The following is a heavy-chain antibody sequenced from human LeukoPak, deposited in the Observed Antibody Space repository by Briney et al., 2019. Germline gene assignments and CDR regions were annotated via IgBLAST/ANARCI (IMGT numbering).Heavy chain of an antibody. CDR2: ISSGSDYT. J-gene: IGHJ4*02. Sequence: GGSLRLSCAASGFTFSDYYMSWIRQAPGKGLEWVSYISSGSDYTNYADAVKGRFTISRDTAKNSLSLQTSSLRAEDTALYFCARSAGRLSPIDDWGQGTLVTVSS. D-gene: IGHD5/OR15-5a*01. V-gene: IGHV3-11*03. CDR3: ARSAGRLSPIDD. CDR1: GFTFSDYY.